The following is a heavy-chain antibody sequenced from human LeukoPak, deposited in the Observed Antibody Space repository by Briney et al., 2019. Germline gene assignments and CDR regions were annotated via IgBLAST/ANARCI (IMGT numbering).Heavy chain of an antibody. D-gene: IGHD2-8*02. Sequence: GGSLRLSCAASGFTFSSYGMHWVRQAPGKGLEWVAVISYDGSNKYYADSVKGRFTISRDNSKNTLYLQMNSLRAEDTAVYYCAKDTDMDVRGQGTTVTVSS. CDR2: ISYDGSNK. J-gene: IGHJ6*02. V-gene: IGHV3-30*18. CDR3: AKDTDMDV. CDR1: GFTFSSYG.